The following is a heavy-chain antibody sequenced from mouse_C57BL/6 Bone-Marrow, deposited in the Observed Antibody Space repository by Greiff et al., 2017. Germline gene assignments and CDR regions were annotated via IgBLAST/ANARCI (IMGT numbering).Heavy chain of an antibody. V-gene: IGHV3-6*01. J-gene: IGHJ3*01. D-gene: IGHD2-12*01. CDR1: GYSITSGYY. CDR3: ARSYEGFAY. CDR2: ISYDGSN. Sequence: EVKLEESGPGLVKPSQSLSLTCSVTGYSITSGYYWNWIRQFPGNKLEWMGYISYDGSNNYNPSLKNRISITRDTSKNQFFLKLNSVTTEDTATYYCARSYEGFAYWGQGTLVTVSA.